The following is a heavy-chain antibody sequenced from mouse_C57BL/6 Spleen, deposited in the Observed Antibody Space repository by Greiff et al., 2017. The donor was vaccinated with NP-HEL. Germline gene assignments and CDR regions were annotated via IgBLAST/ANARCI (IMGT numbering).Heavy chain of an antibody. CDR1: GYTFTDYN. Sequence: EVQLQQSGPELVKPGASVKIPCKASGYTFTDYNMDWVKQSHGKSLEWIGDINPNNGGTIYNQKFKGKATLTVEKSSSTAYMELRSLTSEDTAVYYCARRDYYGDWYFDVWGTGTTVTVSS. V-gene: IGHV1-18*01. D-gene: IGHD1-2*01. J-gene: IGHJ1*03. CDR3: ARRDYYGDWYFDV. CDR2: INPNNGGT.